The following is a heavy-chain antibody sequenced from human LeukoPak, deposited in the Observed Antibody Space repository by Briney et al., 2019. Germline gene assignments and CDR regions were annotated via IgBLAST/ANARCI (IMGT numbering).Heavy chain of an antibody. CDR3: ARGDPTSSWYGEWFDP. J-gene: IGHJ5*02. Sequence: PSETLSLTCTVSGGSISSSSYYWGWIRQPPGKGLEWIGSIYYSGSTNYNPSLKSRVTISVDTSKNQFSLKLSSVTAADTAVYYCARGDPTSSWYGEWFDPWGQGTLVTVSS. V-gene: IGHV4-39*07. CDR1: GGSISSSSYY. D-gene: IGHD6-13*01. CDR2: IYYSGST.